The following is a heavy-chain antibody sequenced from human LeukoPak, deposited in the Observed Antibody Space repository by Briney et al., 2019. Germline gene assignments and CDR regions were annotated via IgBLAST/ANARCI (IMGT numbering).Heavy chain of an antibody. D-gene: IGHD3-3*01. CDR2: MNPNSGNT. CDR3: ARGKDLYDFWSGYRSMDV. J-gene: IGHJ6*02. CDR1: GYTFTSYD. Sequence: SVKVSCKASGYTFTSYDINWVRQATGQGLEWMGWMNPNSGNTGYAQEFQGRVTMTRNTSISTAYMELSSLRSEDTAVYYCARGKDLYDFWSGYRSMDVWGQGTTVTVSS. V-gene: IGHV1-8*01.